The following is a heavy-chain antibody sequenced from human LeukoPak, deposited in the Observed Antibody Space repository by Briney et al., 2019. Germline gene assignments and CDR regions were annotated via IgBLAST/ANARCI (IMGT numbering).Heavy chain of an antibody. Sequence: ASVKVSCKASGYTFTSYDVNWFRQATGQGLEWMGWMNPNSGNTGYAQKFQGRVSLTRDTSISTAYMGLSSLRSEDTAVYYCAKNIALTGEFDSWGQGTLVTVSS. D-gene: IGHD7-27*01. J-gene: IGHJ4*02. V-gene: IGHV1-8*01. CDR1: GYTFTSYD. CDR2: MNPNSGNT. CDR3: AKNIALTGEFDS.